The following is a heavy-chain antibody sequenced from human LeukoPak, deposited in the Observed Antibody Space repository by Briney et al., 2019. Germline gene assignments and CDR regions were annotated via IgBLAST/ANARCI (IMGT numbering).Heavy chain of an antibody. CDR1: GYSFTSYW. CDR2: IYPGDSDT. J-gene: IGHJ4*02. D-gene: IGHD1-26*01. Sequence: GESLKISCKGSGYSFTSYWIGWVRQMPGKGLEWMGIIYPGDSDTRYSPSFQGQVTISTDKSISTAYLQWSSLKASDTAMYYCARLPGMYSGSYFFDYWGQGTLVTVSS. CDR3: ARLPGMYSGSYFFDY. V-gene: IGHV5-51*01.